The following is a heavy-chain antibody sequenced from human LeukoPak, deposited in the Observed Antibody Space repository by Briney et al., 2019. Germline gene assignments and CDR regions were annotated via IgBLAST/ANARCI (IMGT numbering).Heavy chain of an antibody. CDR3: ARERKRPYYMDV. Sequence: ASVKVSCKASRYTFTGYYMHWVRQAPGQGLEWMGWINPNSGGTNYAQKFQGRVTMTRDTSISTAYMELSRLRSDDTAVCYCARERKRPYYMDVWGKGTTVTVSS. D-gene: IGHD5-24*01. CDR2: INPNSGGT. J-gene: IGHJ6*03. V-gene: IGHV1-2*02. CDR1: RYTFTGYY.